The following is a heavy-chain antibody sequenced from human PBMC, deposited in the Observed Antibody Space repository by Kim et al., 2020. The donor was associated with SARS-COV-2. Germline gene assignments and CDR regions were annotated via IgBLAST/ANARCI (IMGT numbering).Heavy chain of an antibody. V-gene: IGHV3-21*01. J-gene: IGHJ4*02. D-gene: IGHD6-19*01. CDR3: ARDRDTGGWFSFDY. Sequence: YADSVKGRFTISRDNAQNSVFLQMNSLRAEDTAVYYCARDRDTGGWFSFDYWGPGVPVTVSS.